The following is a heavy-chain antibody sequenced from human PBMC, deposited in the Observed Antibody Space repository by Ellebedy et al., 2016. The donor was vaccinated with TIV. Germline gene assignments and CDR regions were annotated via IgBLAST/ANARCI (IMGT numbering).Heavy chain of an antibody. D-gene: IGHD3-3*01. CDR1: GFTFSSYG. J-gene: IGHJ6*03. CDR2: ISYDGSNK. V-gene: IGHV3-30*18. CDR3: AKALRFLEWLEVDYMDV. Sequence: GGSLRLSXAASGFTFSSYGMHWVRQAPGKGLEWVAVISYDGSNKYYADSVKGRFTISRDNSKNTLYLQMNSLRAEDTAVYYCAKALRFLEWLEVDYMDVWGKGTTVTVSS.